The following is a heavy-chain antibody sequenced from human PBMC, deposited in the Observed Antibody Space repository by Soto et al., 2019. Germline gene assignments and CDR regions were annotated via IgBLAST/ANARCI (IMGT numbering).Heavy chain of an antibody. CDR2: ISSSSTYI. V-gene: IGHV3-21*01. J-gene: IGHJ4*02. CDR1: GFTLSAYN. CDR3: ASETHCSGPRCFDY. Sequence: LRLSCAVSGFTLSAYNMIWVRQAPGKGLEWVSSISSSSTYIYYADSVKGRFTISRDNAKNSLYLQMNSLRADDTAVYYCASETHCSGPRCFDYWGQGSLVTVSS. D-gene: IGHD2-15*01.